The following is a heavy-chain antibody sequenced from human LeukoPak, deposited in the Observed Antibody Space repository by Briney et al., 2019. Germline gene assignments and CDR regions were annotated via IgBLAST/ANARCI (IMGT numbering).Heavy chain of an antibody. CDR2: IFADDST. CDR3: ARDLGVGATH. Sequence: GSLRLSCAASGFTFSSYGMHWVRQAPGKGLEWVSVIFADDSTYYTDSVTGRFTISRDESKNTVFLQMNSLTPEDTAVYYCARDLGVGATHWGQGTLVTVSS. D-gene: IGHD1-26*01. V-gene: IGHV3-NL1*01. CDR1: GFTFSSYG. J-gene: IGHJ4*02.